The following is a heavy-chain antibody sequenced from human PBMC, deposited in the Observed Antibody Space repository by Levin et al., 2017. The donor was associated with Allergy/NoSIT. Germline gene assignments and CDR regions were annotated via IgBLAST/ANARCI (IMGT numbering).Heavy chain of an antibody. V-gene: IGHV3-30*18. CDR2: ISSDGNDE. D-gene: IGHD3-10*01. J-gene: IGHJ4*02. CDR3: AKSPFGELFFDY. Sequence: GGSLRLSCAASGFTFNIYGMHWVRQAPAKGLEWLAVISSDGNDEYYADSVRGRFTISRDNSNNSLYLQMNSLRAEDTAVYYCAKSPFGELFFDYWGQGTLVTVSS. CDR1: GFTFNIYG.